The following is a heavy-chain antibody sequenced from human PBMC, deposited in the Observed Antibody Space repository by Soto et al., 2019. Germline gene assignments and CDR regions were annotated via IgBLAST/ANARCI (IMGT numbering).Heavy chain of an antibody. CDR3: AKDRHWGKGLDY. CDR1: GFTFSSYA. CDR2: ISGSGGST. Sequence: EVQLLESGGGLVQPGGSLRLSCAASGFTFSSYAMSWVRQAPGKGLEWVSAISGSGGSTYYADSVKGRFTISRDNSNNTLYLQMNSLRAEDTAVYYCAKDRHWGKGLDYWGQGTLVTVSS. V-gene: IGHV3-23*01. D-gene: IGHD3-16*01. J-gene: IGHJ4*02.